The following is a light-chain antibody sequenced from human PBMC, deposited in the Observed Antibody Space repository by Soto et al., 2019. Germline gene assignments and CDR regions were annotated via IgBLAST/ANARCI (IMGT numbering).Light chain of an antibody. J-gene: IGKJ3*01. Sequence: DIQLTQSPSFLSASVGDRVTITCRARQGISSYLAWYQQKPGKAPKLLIYAAATLQSGVPSRFSGSRSGTEFTLTMSSLQPEDFATYYCQQGGTFGPGTKVDI. V-gene: IGKV1-9*01. CDR3: QQGGT. CDR1: QGISSY. CDR2: AAA.